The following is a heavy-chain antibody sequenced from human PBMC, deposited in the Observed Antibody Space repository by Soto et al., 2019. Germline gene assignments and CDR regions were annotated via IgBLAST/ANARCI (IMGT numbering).Heavy chain of an antibody. CDR1: EGTFSSSA. V-gene: IGHV1-69*13. D-gene: IGHD6-13*01. CDR3: ARERSGSSGYYFDY. Sequence: SSVKVSCKPPEGTFSSSAISWLRQAPGQGLEWMGGIIPIFGTANYAQKFQGRVTITADESTSTAYMELSSLRSEDTAMYYCARERSGSSGYYFDYWGQGTLVTVSS. CDR2: IIPIFGTA. J-gene: IGHJ4*02.